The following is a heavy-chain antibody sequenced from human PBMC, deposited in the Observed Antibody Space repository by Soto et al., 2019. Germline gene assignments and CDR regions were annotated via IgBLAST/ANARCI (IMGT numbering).Heavy chain of an antibody. CDR2: IDTAGDT. D-gene: IGHD2-15*01. Sequence: EVQLVESGGGLVQPGGSLRLSCAASGFTFSTSDMHWVRQPTGQRPEWVSAIDTAGDTFYTDSVKGRLTISRDNAKNSFYLHMNSLTAGDTAMYYCARARTSRDGGLDLWGQGTMVTVSS. CDR1: GFTFSTSD. V-gene: IGHV3-13*01. J-gene: IGHJ3*01. CDR3: ARARTSRDGGLDL.